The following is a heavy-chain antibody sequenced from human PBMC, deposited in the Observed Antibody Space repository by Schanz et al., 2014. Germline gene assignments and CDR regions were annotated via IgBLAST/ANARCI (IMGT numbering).Heavy chain of an antibody. CDR3: AKDENWALTDY. CDR2: IRYDASNE. V-gene: IGHV3-30*02. CDR1: RFAFSNCG. D-gene: IGHD7-27*01. Sequence: QVQLVESGGGVVQPGGSLRLSCAASRFAFSNCGMHWVRQAPGKGLEWVAFIRYDASNEYYADSVKGRFTISRDNSKNTVYLQMNSLRPEDTAVYYCAKDENWALTDYWGQGTLVTVSS. J-gene: IGHJ4*02.